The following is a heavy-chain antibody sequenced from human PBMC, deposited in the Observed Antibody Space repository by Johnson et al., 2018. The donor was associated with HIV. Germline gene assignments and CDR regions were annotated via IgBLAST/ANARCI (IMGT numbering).Heavy chain of an antibody. Sequence: QVQLVESGGGVVQPGRSLRLSCAVSEFRLSNYAMHWVRLGPGKGLQWVAVISYDGSTKYYADSVKGRFTISRDNSKNTLYLQMNSLRAEDTALYYCARDESGSSWAFDIWGQGTMVTVSS. CDR1: EFRLSNYA. D-gene: IGHD6-13*01. V-gene: IGHV3-30*04. CDR2: ISYDGSTK. CDR3: ARDESGSSWAFDI. J-gene: IGHJ3*02.